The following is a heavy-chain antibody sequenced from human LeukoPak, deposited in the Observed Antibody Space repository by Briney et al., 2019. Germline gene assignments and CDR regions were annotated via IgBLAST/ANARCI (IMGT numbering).Heavy chain of an antibody. CDR1: GFTFSTYW. V-gene: IGHV3-7*03. D-gene: IGHD4-17*01. Sequence: GGSLRLSCAASGFTFSTYWMNWVRQAPGKGLEWLANINQDGNDKYYVDSVRGRFTISRDNAKRSLYLQMSSLRAEDTAVYFCTSGDYVDYWGQATLVTVSS. CDR3: TSGDYVDY. CDR2: INQDGNDK. J-gene: IGHJ4*02.